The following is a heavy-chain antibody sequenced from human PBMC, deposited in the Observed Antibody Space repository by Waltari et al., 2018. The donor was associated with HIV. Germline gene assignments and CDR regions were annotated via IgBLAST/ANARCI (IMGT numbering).Heavy chain of an antibody. J-gene: IGHJ4*02. CDR3: ARDHYYGSSGYYSDY. CDR2: ISGYNGDT. CDR1: GYNFTNYG. D-gene: IGHD3-22*01. V-gene: IGHV1-18*01. Sequence: QVHLVQSGAELRKPGASVTVSCKASGYNFTNYGITWVRQAPGQGLEWMGWISGYNGDTKYAQKVRGRVTMTTDTSTSTAYLEMGSLRFDDTAVYYCARDHYYGSSGYYSDYWGQGTLVTVSP.